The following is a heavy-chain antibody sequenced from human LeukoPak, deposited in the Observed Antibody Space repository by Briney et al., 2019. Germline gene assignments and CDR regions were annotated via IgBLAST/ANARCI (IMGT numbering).Heavy chain of an antibody. Sequence: RASVRVSCKASGYTFTGCYMHWVRQAPGQGLEWMGWINPNSGGTNYAQKFQGRVTMTRDTSISTAYMELSRLRSDDTAVYYCAREYCGGDCYSGWFDPWGQGTLVTVSS. CDR1: GYTFTGCY. V-gene: IGHV1-2*02. CDR2: INPNSGGT. CDR3: AREYCGGDCYSGWFDP. J-gene: IGHJ5*02. D-gene: IGHD2-21*02.